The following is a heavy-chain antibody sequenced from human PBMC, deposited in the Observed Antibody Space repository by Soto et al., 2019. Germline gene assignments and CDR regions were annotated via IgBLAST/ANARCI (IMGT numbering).Heavy chain of an antibody. J-gene: IGHJ3*02. Sequence: QITLKESGPTLVKPTQTLTLTCTFSGFSLSTSGVGVGWIRQPPGKALEWLALIYWDDDKRYSPPLKSRLTITKDTSKNQVVLTMTXMXPXDTATXXCXXXXXXXAXDXWGQGTMVTVSS. CDR3: XXXXXXXAXDX. CDR2: IYWDDDK. CDR1: GFSLSTSGVG. V-gene: IGHV2-5*02.